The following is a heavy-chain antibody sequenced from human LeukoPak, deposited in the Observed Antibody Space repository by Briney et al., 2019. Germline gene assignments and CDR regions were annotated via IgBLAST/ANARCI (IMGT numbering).Heavy chain of an antibody. CDR3: ARAPIQLWSSYYFDY. CDR2: IYHSGST. Sequence: TLSLTCAVSGGSISSGGYSWSWIRQPPGKGLEWIGYIYHSGSTNYNPSLKSRVTISVDTSKNQFSLELSSVTAADTAVYYCARAPIQLWSSYYFDYWGQGTLVTVSS. CDR1: GGSISSGGYS. D-gene: IGHD5-18*01. J-gene: IGHJ4*02. V-gene: IGHV4-30-2*01.